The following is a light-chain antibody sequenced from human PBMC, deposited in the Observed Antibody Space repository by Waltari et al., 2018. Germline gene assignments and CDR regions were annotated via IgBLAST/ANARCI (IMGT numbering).Light chain of an antibody. CDR1: SSAVGGYKS. Sequence: QSALTQAASVSGSPGQSITISCPGTSSAVGGYKSVSWYQQHPGKAPKVLIYDVTNRPSGVSNRFSGSKSGNTASLTISGLQAEDEADYYCSAYTRSGTYVFGTGTKVTVL. J-gene: IGLJ1*01. CDR2: DVT. CDR3: SAYTRSGTYV. V-gene: IGLV2-14*03.